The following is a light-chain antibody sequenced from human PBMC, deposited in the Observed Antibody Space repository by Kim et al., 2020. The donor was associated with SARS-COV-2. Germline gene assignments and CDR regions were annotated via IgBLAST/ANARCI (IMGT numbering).Light chain of an antibody. V-gene: IGKV3-20*01. CDR3: QQCGRSPWT. CDR2: GGS. CDR1: QSVSSSY. Sequence: EIVLTQSPGTLSLSPGERATLSCRASQSVSSSYVSWYQHKPGQAPRLLIYGGSSRATGIPDRFSGSGPGTDFTLIISRLELEDFAVYYCQQCGRSPWTFGEGTKVDIK. J-gene: IGKJ1*01.